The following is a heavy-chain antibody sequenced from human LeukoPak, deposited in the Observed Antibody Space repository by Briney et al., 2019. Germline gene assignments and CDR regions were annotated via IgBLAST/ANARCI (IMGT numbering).Heavy chain of an antibody. CDR3: AKGRVSSSTWYSTYYYYFYMDL. CDR1: GGSISSGVYS. Sequence: SETLSLTCAVSGGSISSGVYSWSWIRQPPGKGLEWIGYIYYSGNTYYNPSLKSRVTISVDTSKNQFSLRLRSVTAADTAVYFCAKGRVSSSTWYSTYYYYFYMDLWGKGTTVTVSS. CDR2: IYYSGNT. D-gene: IGHD6-13*01. J-gene: IGHJ6*03. V-gene: IGHV4-30-4*07.